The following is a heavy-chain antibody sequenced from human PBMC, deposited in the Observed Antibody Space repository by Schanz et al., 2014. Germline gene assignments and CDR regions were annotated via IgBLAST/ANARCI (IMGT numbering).Heavy chain of an antibody. D-gene: IGHD3-22*01. CDR3: AKSYDTSGYSGFDY. CDR1: GFSFSDYG. CDR2: ISYHGSER. Sequence: HVQLVESGGGVVQPGRSLRLSCAGSGFSFSDYGMHWVLQAPGSGLEWVAVISYHGSERYYADSVKGRFTISRDNSKNTLYLQMNSLRTEDTAVYFCAKSYDTSGYSGFDYWGQGTLVTVSS. J-gene: IGHJ4*02. V-gene: IGHV3-30*18.